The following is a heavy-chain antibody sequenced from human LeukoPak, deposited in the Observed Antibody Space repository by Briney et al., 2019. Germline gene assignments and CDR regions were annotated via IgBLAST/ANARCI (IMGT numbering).Heavy chain of an antibody. V-gene: IGHV3-49*03. J-gene: IGHJ4*02. CDR1: GFTFGDYA. CDR2: IRSTAYGGTT. Sequence: GGSLRLSCTASGFTFGDYAMSWFRQAPGKGLEWVSFIRSTAYGGTTEYAASVKGRFTISRDDSKSIAYLHMNSLKTEDTAVYYCSRDIVVVIAATLVGAPQYWGQGTLVTVSS. D-gene: IGHD2-15*01. CDR3: SRDIVVVIAATLVGAPQY.